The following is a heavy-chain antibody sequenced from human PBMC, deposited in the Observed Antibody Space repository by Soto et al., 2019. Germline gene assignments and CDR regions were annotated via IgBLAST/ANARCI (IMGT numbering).Heavy chain of an antibody. J-gene: IGHJ4*02. V-gene: IGHV5-51*01. D-gene: IGHD6-6*01. CDR3: ARHPRVYEAARSPYYFDY. Sequence: PXESLTISCKGSGYSFTSYWIGLVRQMPGKGLEWMGIIYPADSDTRYSPSFQGQVTIAADKSISTAYLQWSSLKASDTAMYYCARHPRVYEAARSPYYFDYWGQGTLVTVSS. CDR1: GYSFTSYW. CDR2: IYPADSDT.